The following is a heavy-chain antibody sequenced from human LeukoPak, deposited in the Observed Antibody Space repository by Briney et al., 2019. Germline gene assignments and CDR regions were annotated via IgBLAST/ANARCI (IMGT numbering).Heavy chain of an antibody. CDR1: GFTFTSYG. Sequence: GRSLRLSCAASGFTFTSYGMRWVRQAPGQGLEWVAGIWYDGSNKYYADSVKGRFTISRDNSKNTLYLQMNSLRAEDTAVYYCARDGHSGSYGFDYWGQGTLVTVSS. J-gene: IGHJ4*02. D-gene: IGHD1-26*01. V-gene: IGHV3-33*01. CDR3: ARDGHSGSYGFDY. CDR2: IWYDGSNK.